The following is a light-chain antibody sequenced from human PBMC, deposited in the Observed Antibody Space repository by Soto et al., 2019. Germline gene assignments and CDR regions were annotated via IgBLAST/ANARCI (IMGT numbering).Light chain of an antibody. J-gene: IGKJ1*01. CDR3: MQALQTPRWT. CDR1: QSISSY. V-gene: IGKV1-39*01. Sequence: DIQITQSPSSLSSSVSERLTITCRASQSISSYLNWYQQKPGKAPKLLMFDVSNLESGVPSRFSGSGSGTDFTLRITRVEAEDVGVYYCMQALQTPRWTFGQGTKVDIK. CDR2: DVS.